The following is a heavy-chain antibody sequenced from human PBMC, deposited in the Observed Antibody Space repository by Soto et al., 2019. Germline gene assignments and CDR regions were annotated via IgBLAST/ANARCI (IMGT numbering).Heavy chain of an antibody. D-gene: IGHD6-13*01. Sequence: QVQLVQSGAEVKKPGASVKVSCKASGYTFTSYYMHWVRQAPGQGLEWMGIINPSGGSTSYAQKFQGRVTMTRDTSTSTVYMELSSLRSEDTAVYYCARDTSSSWYRAIYYSDYWGQGTLVTVSS. J-gene: IGHJ4*02. CDR1: GYTFTSYY. CDR2: INPSGGST. V-gene: IGHV1-46*01. CDR3: ARDTSSSWYRAIYYSDY.